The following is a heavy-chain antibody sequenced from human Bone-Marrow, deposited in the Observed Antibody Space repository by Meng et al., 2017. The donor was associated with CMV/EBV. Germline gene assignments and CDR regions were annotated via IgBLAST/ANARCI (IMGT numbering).Heavy chain of an antibody. V-gene: IGHV1-8*03. CDR1: GYTFTSYD. CDR3: ARGNWNYADAFDI. J-gene: IGHJ3*02. CDR2: MNPNSGNT. D-gene: IGHD1-7*01. Sequence: ASVKVSCKASGYTFTSYDINWVRQATGQGLEWMGWMNPNSGNTGYAQKFQGRVTITRNTSISTAYMELSSLRSEDTAVYYCARGNWNYADAFDIWGQGTMATFSS.